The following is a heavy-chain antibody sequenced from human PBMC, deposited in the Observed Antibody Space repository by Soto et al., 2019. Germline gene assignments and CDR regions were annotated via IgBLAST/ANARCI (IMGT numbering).Heavy chain of an antibody. Sequence: EVQLVESGGGLVQPGGSLRLSCVASGFTFSNYWMGWVRQPPGRGLEWGANIRQDGGDKRDLDSVKGRFTISRDNAQNSLYLQMNSLRAEDTAVYYCARIDCGGNCYSRSWYFDIWGRGTLVTVSS. J-gene: IGHJ2*01. V-gene: IGHV3-7*03. CDR3: ARIDCGGNCYSRSWYFDI. D-gene: IGHD2-21*02. CDR1: GFTFSNYW. CDR2: IRQDGGDK.